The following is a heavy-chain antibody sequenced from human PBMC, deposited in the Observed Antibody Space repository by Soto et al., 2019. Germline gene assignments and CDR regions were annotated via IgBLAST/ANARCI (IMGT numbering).Heavy chain of an antibody. Sequence: LEIRSLAYTVSGGSVSSTSYYWSWIRQPPGEGLEWIGYIYNSGSTNYKPSLKRRVTISVDTSKNQFSLKLTSVAGEDTGVDYCERDIRGWNRGSDDYYGMVFWGQGTAV. J-gene: IGHJ6*01. V-gene: IGHV4-61*01. CDR2: IYNSGST. CDR3: ERDIRGWNRGSDDYYGMVF. D-gene: IGHD6-19*01. CDR1: GGSVSSTSYY.